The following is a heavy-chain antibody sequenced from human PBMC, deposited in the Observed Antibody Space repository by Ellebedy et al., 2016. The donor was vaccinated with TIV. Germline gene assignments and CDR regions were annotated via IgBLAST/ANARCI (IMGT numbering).Heavy chain of an antibody. Sequence: GESLKISCKGSGYSFTSYWIGWVRQMPGKGLEWVGIIYPGDSDTRYSPSFQGQATISADKSTSTAYLQWSSLKASDTAMYYCARSFDILTGLYYFDYWGQGTLVTVSS. D-gene: IGHD3-9*01. J-gene: IGHJ4*02. V-gene: IGHV5-51*01. CDR3: ARSFDILTGLYYFDY. CDR2: IYPGDSDT. CDR1: GYSFTSYW.